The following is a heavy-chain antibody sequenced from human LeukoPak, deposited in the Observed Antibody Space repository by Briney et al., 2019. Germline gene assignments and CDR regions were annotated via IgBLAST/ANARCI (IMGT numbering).Heavy chain of an antibody. Sequence: GGSLRLSCAASGFTFSSYSMNWVRQAPGKGLEWVSLISWDGGSTYYADSVKGRFTISRDNSKNSLYLQMNSLRTEDTALYYCAKAGGAAADYYYYYMDVWGKGTTVTISS. V-gene: IGHV3-43*01. D-gene: IGHD6-13*01. CDR3: AKAGGAAADYYYYYMDV. CDR2: ISWDGGST. J-gene: IGHJ6*03. CDR1: GFTFSSYS.